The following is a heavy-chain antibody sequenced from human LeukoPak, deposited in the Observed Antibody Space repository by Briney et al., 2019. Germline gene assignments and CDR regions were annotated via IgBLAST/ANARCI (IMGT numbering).Heavy chain of an antibody. CDR1: GFTFSSFG. CDR2: ISSSSSTI. CDR3: AKEWEPPFDS. Sequence: GGSLRLSCAASGFTFSSFGMNWVRQAPGKGLEWVSYISSSSSTIYYADSVKGRFTISRDNSKNTLYLQMNSLRAEDTAVYFCAKEWEPPFDSWGQGTLVTVSS. J-gene: IGHJ4*02. D-gene: IGHD1-26*01. V-gene: IGHV3-48*01.